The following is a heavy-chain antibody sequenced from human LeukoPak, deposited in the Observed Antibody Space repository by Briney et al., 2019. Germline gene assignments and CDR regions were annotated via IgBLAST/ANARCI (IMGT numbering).Heavy chain of an antibody. D-gene: IGHD5-12*01. V-gene: IGHV3-23*01. Sequence: PGGSLRLSCAASGLTFSTYGMSWVRQAPGKGLEWVSVISGSGGSTYYADSVKGRFTISRDNSKNTLYLQMNSLRAEDTAVYYCAKASGYGGYGDYFDYWGQGTLVTVSS. CDR3: AKASGYGGYGDYFDY. J-gene: IGHJ4*02. CDR1: GLTFSTYG. CDR2: ISGSGGST.